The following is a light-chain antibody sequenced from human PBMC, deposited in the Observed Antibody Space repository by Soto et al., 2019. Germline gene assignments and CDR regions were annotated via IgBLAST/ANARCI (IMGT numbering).Light chain of an antibody. Sequence: IALTRTQATXXSXXXXSXXXSXRAPRSVSSYLAWYQQKPGQAPRLLIYDASSRPTDIPARFSGSGSGTDFTLTISSLEPEDFALYYCQQRGNWPMTFGQGTQLEIK. CDR3: QQRGNWPMT. CDR2: DAS. V-gene: IGKV3-11*01. J-gene: IGKJ5*01. CDR1: RSVSSY.